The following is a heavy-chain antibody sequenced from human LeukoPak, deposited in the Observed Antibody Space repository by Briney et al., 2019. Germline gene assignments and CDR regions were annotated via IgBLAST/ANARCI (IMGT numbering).Heavy chain of an antibody. CDR2: IYHSGST. V-gene: IGHV4-38-2*02. Sequence: SETLSLTCTVSGYSISSGFYWGWIRQPPGKGLEWIGSIYHSGSTHYNSSLKSRVTISVDTSKNQLSLKLSSVTAADTAVYYCARGVGLTQGGAFDYWGQGTLVTVSS. J-gene: IGHJ4*02. CDR3: ARGVGLTQGGAFDY. D-gene: IGHD3-16*01. CDR1: GYSISSGFY.